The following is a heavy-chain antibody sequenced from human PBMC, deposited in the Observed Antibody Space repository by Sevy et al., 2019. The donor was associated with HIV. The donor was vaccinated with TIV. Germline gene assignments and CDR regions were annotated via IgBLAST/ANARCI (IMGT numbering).Heavy chain of an antibody. CDR3: ARDRRLIAANPSSGWDYYYYYYMDV. D-gene: IGHD6-19*01. CDR1: GFTVSSNY. V-gene: IGHV3-66*02. CDR2: IYSGGST. Sequence: GGSLRLSCAASGFTVSSNYMSWVRQAPGKGLEWVSVIYSGGSTYYADSVKGRFTISRDNSKNTLYLQMNSLRAEDTAVYYCARDRRLIAANPSSGWDYYYYYYMDVWGKGTTVTVSS. J-gene: IGHJ6*03.